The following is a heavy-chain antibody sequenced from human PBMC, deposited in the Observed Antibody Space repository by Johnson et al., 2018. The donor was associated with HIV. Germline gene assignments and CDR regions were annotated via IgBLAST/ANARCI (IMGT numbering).Heavy chain of an antibody. CDR1: GFTVSNNY. V-gene: IGHV3-66*01. J-gene: IGHJ3*02. Sequence: VQLVESGGGLVQPGGSLRLSCAASGFTVSNNYMSWVRQAPGKGLEWVSLIYSGGNTYYADSVKGRFTISRDNSKNTLYLQMNSLRGEDTAVYYCAREDPREFHGYGGDGFDIWGQGTMVTVSS. CDR3: AREDPREFHGYGGDGFDI. CDR2: IYSGGNT. D-gene: IGHD3-16*01.